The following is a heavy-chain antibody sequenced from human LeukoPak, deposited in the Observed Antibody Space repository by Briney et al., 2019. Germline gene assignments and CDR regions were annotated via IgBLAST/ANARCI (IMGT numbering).Heavy chain of an antibody. CDR3: ARDGGRGTFDY. CDR1: GFTFSTYA. Sequence: PGGSLRLSCAASGFTFSTYAMHWVRQAPGKGLQWVAVISFDGSTKYYADSVRGRFTISRDNSKNTLYLQMNSLRAEDTAVYYCARDGGRGTFDYWGQGTLVTVSS. CDR2: ISFDGSTK. V-gene: IGHV3-30*14. J-gene: IGHJ4*02. D-gene: IGHD3-16*01.